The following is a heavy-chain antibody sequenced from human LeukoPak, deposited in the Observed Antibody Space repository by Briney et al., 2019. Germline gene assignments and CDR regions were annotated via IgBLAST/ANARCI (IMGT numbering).Heavy chain of an antibody. J-gene: IGHJ6*03. CDR2: ISSSSSYI. Sequence: KPGGSLRLSCAASGFTFSSYSMNWVRQAPGKGLEWVSSISSSSSYIYYADSVKGRFTISRDNAKNSLYLQMNSLRAEGTAVYYCAREILEDIVVVPAATIYYYYYYMDVWGKGTTVTVSS. D-gene: IGHD2-2*01. V-gene: IGHV3-21*01. CDR1: GFTFSSYS. CDR3: AREILEDIVVVPAATIYYYYYYMDV.